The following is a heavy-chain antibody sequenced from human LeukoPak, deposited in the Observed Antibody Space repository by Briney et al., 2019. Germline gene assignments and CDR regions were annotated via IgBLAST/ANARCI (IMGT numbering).Heavy chain of an antibody. D-gene: IGHD6-19*01. CDR2: INWNGGST. CDR3: ARAGSSGWYYYYYYMDV. J-gene: IGHJ6*03. V-gene: IGHV3-20*04. CDR1: GFTFDDYG. Sequence: PGGSLRLSCAASGFTFDDYGMSWVRQAPGKGLEWVSGINWNGGSTGYADSVKGRFTISRDNAKNSLYLQMNSLRAEDTALYYCARAGSSGWYYYYYYMDVWGKGTTVTVS.